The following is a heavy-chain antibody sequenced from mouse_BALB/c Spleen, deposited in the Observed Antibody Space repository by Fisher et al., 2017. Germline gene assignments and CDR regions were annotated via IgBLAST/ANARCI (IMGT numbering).Heavy chain of an antibody. J-gene: IGHJ4*01. Sequence: KFKGKATFTADTSSNTAYMQLSSLTSEDSAVYFCARPDYWGQGTSVTVSS. V-gene: IGHV1-9*01. CDR3: ARPDY.